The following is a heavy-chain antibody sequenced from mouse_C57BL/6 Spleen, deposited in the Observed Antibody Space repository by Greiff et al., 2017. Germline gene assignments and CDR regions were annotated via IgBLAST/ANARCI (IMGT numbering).Heavy chain of an antibody. Sequence: QVQLQESGPGLVQPSQSLSITCTVSGFSLTSYGVHWVRQSPGQGLEWLGVIWRGGSTDYNAAIMSRLSITKDNTKCQVFFRMNSLQADDTAIYYCAKGYPHEGFAYWGQGTLVTVSA. CDR3: AKGYPHEGFAY. CDR2: IWRGGST. CDR1: GFSLTSYG. D-gene: IGHD2-14*01. J-gene: IGHJ3*01. V-gene: IGHV2-5*01.